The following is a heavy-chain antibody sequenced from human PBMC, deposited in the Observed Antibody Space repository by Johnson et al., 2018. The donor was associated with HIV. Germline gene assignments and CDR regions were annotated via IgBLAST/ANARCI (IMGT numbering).Heavy chain of an antibody. J-gene: IGHJ3*01. V-gene: IGHV3-23*04. Sequence: VQLVESGGGVVQPGRSLRLSCAASGFTFDDYAMHWLRQAPGKGLEWVSAISASGGRTFYADSVKGRFTVSRDKSKNTVFLQMDSLRAEDTAVYYCAREKSVWGASDAFDVWGLGTMVTVSS. CDR2: ISASGGRT. CDR3: AREKSVWGASDAFDV. D-gene: IGHD3-10*02. CDR1: GFTFDDYA.